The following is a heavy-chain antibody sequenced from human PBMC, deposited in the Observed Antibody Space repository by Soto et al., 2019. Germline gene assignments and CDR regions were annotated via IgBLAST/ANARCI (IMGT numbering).Heavy chain of an antibody. CDR3: ARQGSGIYCSGGSCYHY. CDR2: IIPILGIA. D-gene: IGHD2-15*01. J-gene: IGHJ4*02. CDR1: GGTFNSYS. Sequence: GASVKVSCKASGGTFNSYSICWVRQAPGQGLEWMGRIIPILGIANYAQKFQGRATITADKSTSTAYMELSSLRSEDTAVYYCARQGSGIYCSGGSCYHYWGQGTLVTVSS. V-gene: IGHV1-69*02.